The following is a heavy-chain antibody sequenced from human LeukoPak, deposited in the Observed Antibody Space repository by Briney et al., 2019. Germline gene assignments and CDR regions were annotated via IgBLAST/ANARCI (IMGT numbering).Heavy chain of an antibody. Sequence: GSLRLSCAASGFTFTSHDMNWVRQPPGKGLEWIGNIYYRGSTYYNPSLRSRATISVDTSRNQFSLKLSSVTATDTAVYYCAANNAFWNGYFDPWGQGTLVTVSS. CDR2: IYYRGST. J-gene: IGHJ5*02. CDR3: AANNAFWNGYFDP. V-gene: IGHV4-59*04. D-gene: IGHD3-3*01. CDR1: GFTFTSHDMN.